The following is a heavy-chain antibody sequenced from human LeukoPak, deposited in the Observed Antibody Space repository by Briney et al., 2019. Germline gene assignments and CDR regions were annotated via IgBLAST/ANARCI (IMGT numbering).Heavy chain of an antibody. CDR3: VKDRRDHYTLEV. Sequence: GGSLRLSCAASGFPFSSYGMHWVRQAPGKGLEWVAAISFDGSEEFYADSVKGRITISRDNSENTLYLQMNSLRTEDTALYYCVKDRRDHYTLEVWGQGTTVIVSS. V-gene: IGHV3-30*18. CDR2: ISFDGSEE. J-gene: IGHJ6*02. CDR1: GFPFSSYG. D-gene: IGHD4-11*01.